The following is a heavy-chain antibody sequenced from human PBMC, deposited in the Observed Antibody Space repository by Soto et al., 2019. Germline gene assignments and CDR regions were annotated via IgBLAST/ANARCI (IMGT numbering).Heavy chain of an antibody. CDR3: ARADIVVVPAATEDYGMDV. CDR2: IYYSGST. CDR1: GGSISSGGYY. V-gene: IGHV4-31*03. Sequence: SETLSLTCTVSGGSISSGGYYWSWIRQHPGKGLEWIGYIYYSGSTYYNPSLKSRVTISVDTSKNQFSLKLSSVTAADTAVYYCARADIVVVPAATEDYGMDVWGQGTTVPS. D-gene: IGHD2-2*01. J-gene: IGHJ6*02.